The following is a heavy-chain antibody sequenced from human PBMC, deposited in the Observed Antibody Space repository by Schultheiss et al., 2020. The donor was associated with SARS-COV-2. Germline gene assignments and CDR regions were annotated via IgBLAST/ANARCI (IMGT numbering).Heavy chain of an antibody. CDR2: ISWNSGSI. D-gene: IGHD3-3*01. CDR3: ARMARNPLDYDFWSGYYFRDYYYYYYMDV. Sequence: SLKISCAASGFTFSSYAMHWVRQAPGKGLEWVSGISWNSGSIGYADSVKGRFTISRDNAKNSLYLQMNSLRAEDTAVYYCARMARNPLDYDFWSGYYFRDYYYYYYMDVWGKGTTVTVSS. CDR1: GFTFSSYA. V-gene: IGHV3-9*01. J-gene: IGHJ6*03.